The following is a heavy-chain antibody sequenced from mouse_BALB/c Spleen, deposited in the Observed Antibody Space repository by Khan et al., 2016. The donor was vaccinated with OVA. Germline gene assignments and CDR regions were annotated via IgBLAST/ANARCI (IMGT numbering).Heavy chain of an antibody. CDR1: GYAFSNYL. D-gene: IGHD1-3*01. V-gene: IGHV1-54*01. CDR2: INPGSGGT. J-gene: IGHJ2*01. Sequence: QMQLQQSGAELVRPGTSVKVSCKASGYAFSNYLIEWVKQRPGQGLEWIGVINPGSGGTNYNENFKDKATVTADKSSSTAYMQLSSLTFDDSAVYFCARRGDNYYFDYWGQGTTLTVSS. CDR3: ARRGDNYYFDY.